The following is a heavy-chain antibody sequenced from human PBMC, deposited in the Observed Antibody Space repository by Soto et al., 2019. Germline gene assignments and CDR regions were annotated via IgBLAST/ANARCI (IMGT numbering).Heavy chain of an antibody. CDR1: GFTFSSYS. V-gene: IGHV3-23*01. J-gene: IGHJ4*02. Sequence: GGSLRLSCAASGFTFSSYSMNWVRQAPGKGLEWVSSISGSGDNTYYADSVKGRFTISRVNSKNTIFLQMHSLRVEDTAVYFCVKASDGAWPYCFDSWGQGTLVTVSS. D-gene: IGHD4-17*01. CDR3: VKASDGAWPYCFDS. CDR2: ISGSGDNT.